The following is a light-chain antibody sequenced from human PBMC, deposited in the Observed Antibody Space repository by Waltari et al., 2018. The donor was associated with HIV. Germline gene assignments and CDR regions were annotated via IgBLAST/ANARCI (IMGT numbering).Light chain of an antibody. J-gene: IGKJ5*01. CDR1: QSVAKN. CDR2: GVS. CDR3: QQYHQWGIT. V-gene: IGKV3-15*01. Sequence: EIVMTQSPATLSLSPGERATLSCRASQSVAKNLAWYQQRPDQAPKLRIYGVSSRATGVPARFSGSGSETEFNLTIASLQSEDFAIYYCQQYHQWGITFGQGTTLEIK.